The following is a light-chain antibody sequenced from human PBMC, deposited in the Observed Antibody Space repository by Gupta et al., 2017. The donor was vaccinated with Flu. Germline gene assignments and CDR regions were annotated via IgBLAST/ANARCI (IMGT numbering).Light chain of an antibody. Sequence: QSALTQPPSASGSPGQSVTISCTGTSSDVGGYNYVSWYKQHPGKAPKLMICEVNKRPSGVPDRVSGSKSGNTASLTVSGLQAEDEADYYCSSYAGSNTWVFGGGTKLTVL. V-gene: IGLV2-8*01. CDR3: SSYAGSNTWV. CDR1: SSDVGGYNY. CDR2: EVN. J-gene: IGLJ3*02.